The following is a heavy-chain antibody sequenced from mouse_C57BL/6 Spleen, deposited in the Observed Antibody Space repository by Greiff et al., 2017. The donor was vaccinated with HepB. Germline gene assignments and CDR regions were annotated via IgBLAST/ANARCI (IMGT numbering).Heavy chain of an antibody. D-gene: IGHD2-4*01. CDR1: GYTFTGYW. Sequence: VQLQQSGAELMKPGASVKLSCKATGYTFTGYWIEWVKQRPGHGLEWIGELLPGSGSTNYNEKFKGKATFTADTSSNTAYMQLSSLTTEDSAIYYCARLEEDYDRGACFDYWGQGTTLTVSS. J-gene: IGHJ2*01. V-gene: IGHV1-9*01. CDR3: ARLEEDYDRGACFDY. CDR2: LLPGSGST.